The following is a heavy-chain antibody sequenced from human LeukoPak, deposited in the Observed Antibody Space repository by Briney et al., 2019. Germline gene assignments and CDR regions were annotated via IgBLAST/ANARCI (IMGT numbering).Heavy chain of an antibody. V-gene: IGHV3-48*01. D-gene: IGHD6-13*01. CDR2: ISSSSGTI. Sequence: PGGSLRLSCAASGFTFSSYSMNWVRQAPGKGLGWVSYISSSSGTIYYADSVKGRFTISRDNAKNSLYLQMNSLRAEDTAVYYCARDTYSSSWYEGQFDYWGQGTLVTVSS. J-gene: IGHJ4*02. CDR1: GFTFSSYS. CDR3: ARDTYSSSWYEGQFDY.